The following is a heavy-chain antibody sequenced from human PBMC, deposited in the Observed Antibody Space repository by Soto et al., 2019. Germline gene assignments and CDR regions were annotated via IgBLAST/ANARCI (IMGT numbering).Heavy chain of an antibody. CDR3: AKKIVEVPAAKGPFDY. Sequence: EVQLLESGGGLVQPGGSLRLSCAASGFTFSSYAMSWVRQAPGKGLEWVSAISGSGGSTYYADSVKGRFTITRDNSKNTLDLLIDSLSAEDTAVYYCAKKIVEVPAAKGPFDYWGQGTLGTVSS. D-gene: IGHD2-2*01. V-gene: IGHV3-23*01. J-gene: IGHJ4*02. CDR2: ISGSGGST. CDR1: GFTFSSYA.